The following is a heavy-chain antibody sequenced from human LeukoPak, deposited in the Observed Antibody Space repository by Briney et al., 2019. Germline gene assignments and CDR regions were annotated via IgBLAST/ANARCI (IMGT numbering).Heavy chain of an antibody. CDR3: AELGITMIGGV. V-gene: IGHV3-48*03. CDR1: GFTFSSYA. Sequence: GGSLRLSCATSGFTFSSYAMHWVRQAPGKGLEWVSYISSSGSTIYYADSVKGRFTISRDNAKNSLYLQMNSLRAEDTAVYYCAELGITMIGGVWGKGTTVTISS. CDR2: ISSSGSTI. D-gene: IGHD3-10*02. J-gene: IGHJ6*04.